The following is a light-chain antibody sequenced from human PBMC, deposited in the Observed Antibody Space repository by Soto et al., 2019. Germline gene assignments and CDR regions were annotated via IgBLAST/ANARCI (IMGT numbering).Light chain of an antibody. Sequence: ILLTQSPSTLSLSPGERATLSCRASQSVSRYLAWYQQKPGQAPRLLIHDASYRATGIPARFSGSGSGTDFTLTISSLEPEDFAVYYCQQRSNWITFGQGTRLEIK. CDR1: QSVSRY. J-gene: IGKJ5*01. CDR2: DAS. V-gene: IGKV3-11*01. CDR3: QQRSNWIT.